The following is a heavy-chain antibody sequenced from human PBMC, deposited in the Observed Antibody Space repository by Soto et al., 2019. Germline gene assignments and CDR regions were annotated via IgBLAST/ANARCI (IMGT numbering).Heavy chain of an antibody. CDR1: GGTFSSYA. Sequence: QVQLVQSGAAVKKPESSVKVSCKASGGTFSSYAISWVRQAPGQGLEWMGGIIPIFGTANYAQKCQGRVTITADKSTSTAYMELSSLRSEDTAVYYCASPSVDSGYYDFWSGPFAYWGQGTLVTVSS. V-gene: IGHV1-69*06. CDR2: IIPIFGTA. J-gene: IGHJ4*02. D-gene: IGHD3-3*01. CDR3: ASPSVDSGYYDFWSGPFAY.